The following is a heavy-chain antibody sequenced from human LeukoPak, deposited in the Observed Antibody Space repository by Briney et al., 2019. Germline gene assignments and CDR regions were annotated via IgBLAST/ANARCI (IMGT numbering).Heavy chain of an antibody. CDR2: IYHSGNT. CDR1: GGSIGSNIW. J-gene: IGHJ4*02. V-gene: IGHV4-4*02. Sequence: KPSGTLSLTCAVFGGSIGSNIWWSWVRQPPGKGLEWIGEIYHSGNTNYNPSLKSRVTISVDKSKNQFSLTLSSVTAADTAVYYCASPSGAPTWWGQGTLVTVSS. D-gene: IGHD2-15*01. CDR3: ASPSGAPTW.